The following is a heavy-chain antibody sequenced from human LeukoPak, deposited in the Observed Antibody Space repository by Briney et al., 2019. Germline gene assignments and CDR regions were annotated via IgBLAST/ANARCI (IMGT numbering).Heavy chain of an antibody. V-gene: IGHV1-3*01. Sequence: ASVKVSCKASGYTFTSYAMHWVRQAPGQRLEWMGWINAGNGNTKYSQRFQGRVTITRDTSASTAYMELSSLRSEDTAVYYCARDSRRFPSGSGTLSYFDYWGQGTLVTVSP. CDR1: GYTFTSYA. CDR3: ARDSRRFPSGSGTLSYFDY. CDR2: INAGNGNT. D-gene: IGHD3-10*01. J-gene: IGHJ4*02.